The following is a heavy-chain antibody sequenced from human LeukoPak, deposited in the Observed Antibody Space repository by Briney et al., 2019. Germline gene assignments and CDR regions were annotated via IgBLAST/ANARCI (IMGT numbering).Heavy chain of an antibody. Sequence: SETLSLTCTVSGGSIRSSSYYWGWIRQPPGKGLEWIGNIYYSGNTYYNPSLKSRVTISVDTSKNQFSLKLSSVTAADTAVYYCARTEESGYSYRYFGYYYYMDVWGKGTTVTVSS. CDR3: ARTEESGYSYRYFGYYYYMDV. V-gene: IGHV4-39*07. CDR2: IYYSGNT. CDR1: GGSIRSSSYY. D-gene: IGHD5-18*01. J-gene: IGHJ6*03.